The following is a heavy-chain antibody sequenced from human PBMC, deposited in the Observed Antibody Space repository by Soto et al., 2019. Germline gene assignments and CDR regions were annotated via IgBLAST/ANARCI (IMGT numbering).Heavy chain of an antibody. CDR3: ASWGRYFELLPQGPVN. V-gene: IGHV1-69*01. CDR2: IIPIFGTA. D-gene: IGHD3-9*01. CDR1: GGTFSSYA. J-gene: IGHJ4*02. Sequence: QVQLVQSGAEVKKPGSSVTVSCKASGGTFSSYAISWVRQAPGQGLEWMGGIIPIFGTANYAQKFQGRVTITADESTSTAYMERSSLRSEDTAVYYCASWGRYFELLPQGPVNWGQGTQVTVSS.